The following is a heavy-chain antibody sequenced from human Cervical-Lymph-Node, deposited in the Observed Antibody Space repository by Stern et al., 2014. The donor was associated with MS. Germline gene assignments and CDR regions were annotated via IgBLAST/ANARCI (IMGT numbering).Heavy chain of an antibody. Sequence: QVQLVQSGAEVKKPASSVKVSCKASGGTFSSSYAVSWGRPPPGQGLEWKGRIIPIVGLPKYAPEFPSSLKITADTSTTTVFMDMSTLSSEDTAVYDCARGIVTNRPAATLHNLFDHWGQGTLVTVSS. CDR3: ARGIVTNRPAATLHNLFDH. J-gene: IGHJ5*02. CDR1: GGTFSSSYA. D-gene: IGHD2-15*01. CDR2: IIPIVGLP. V-gene: IGHV1-69*04.